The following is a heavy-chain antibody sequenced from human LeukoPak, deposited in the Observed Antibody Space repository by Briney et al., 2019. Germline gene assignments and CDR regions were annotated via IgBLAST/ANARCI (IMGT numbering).Heavy chain of an antibody. Sequence: SETLSLTCAVYGGPFSGYYWSWIRQPPGKGQEWIGKINHSGSTNYNPSLKSRVTISVDTSKNQFSLKLSSVTAADTAVYYCARGSSLRDADAFDIWGQGTMVTVSS. V-gene: IGHV4-34*01. CDR3: ARGSSLRDADAFDI. D-gene: IGHD4-17*01. J-gene: IGHJ3*02. CDR2: INHSGST. CDR1: GGPFSGYY.